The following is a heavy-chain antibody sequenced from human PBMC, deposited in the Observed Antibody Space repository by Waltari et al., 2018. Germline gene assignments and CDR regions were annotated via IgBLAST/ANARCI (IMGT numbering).Heavy chain of an antibody. J-gene: IGHJ4*02. D-gene: IGHD6-13*01. CDR3: ARDPLAAAGNYYFDY. CDR1: GGTFSSYA. Sequence: QVQLVQSGAEVKKPGSSVKVSCKASGGTFSSYAISWVRQAPGQGLEWMGRIIPSVGTANYAQKFQGRVTITADKSTSTAYMELSSLRSEDTAVYYCARDPLAAAGNYYFDYWGQGTLVTVSS. V-gene: IGHV1-69*08. CDR2: IIPSVGTA.